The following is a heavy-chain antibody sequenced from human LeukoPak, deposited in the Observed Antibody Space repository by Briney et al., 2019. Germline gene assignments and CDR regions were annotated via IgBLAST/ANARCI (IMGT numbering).Heavy chain of an antibody. CDR2: IYYSGST. D-gene: IGHD6-13*01. J-gene: IGHJ4*02. CDR3: ARHRGYSSSWCNPYYFDY. CDR1: GGSISSSSYY. Sequence: SETLSLTCTVSGGSISSSSYYWGWIRQPPGKGLEWIGSIYYSGSTYYNPSLKSRVTISVDTSKNQFSLKLSSVTAADTAVYYCARHRGYSSSWCNPYYFDYWGQGTLVTVSS. V-gene: IGHV4-39*01.